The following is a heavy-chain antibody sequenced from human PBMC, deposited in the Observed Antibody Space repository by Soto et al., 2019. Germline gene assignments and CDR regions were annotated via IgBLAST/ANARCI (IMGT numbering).Heavy chain of an antibody. CDR1: GFTFSSYW. V-gene: IGHV3-74*01. D-gene: IGHD4-17*01. CDR3: ARFGGDYVRRYFDL. Sequence: GSLRLACVVSGFTFSSYWMHWVRQAPGKGLVWVSRINSDGSSTSYADSVKGRFTISRDNAKNTLYLQMNSLRAEDTAVYYCARFGGDYVRRYFDLWGRGTLVTVSS. CDR2: INSDGSST. J-gene: IGHJ2*01.